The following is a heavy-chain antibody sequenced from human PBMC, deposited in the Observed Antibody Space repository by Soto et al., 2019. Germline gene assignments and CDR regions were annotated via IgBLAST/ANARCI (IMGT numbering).Heavy chain of an antibody. D-gene: IGHD2-2*01. CDR2: IYYSGST. Sequence: QLQLQESGPGLVKPSETLSLTCTVSGGSISSSSYYWGWIRQPPGKGLEWIGSIYYSGSTYYNPSLKSRVTISVDTSKNQFSLKLSSVTAADTAVYYCASPVRGCSSTSCRDYYYGMDVWGQGTTVTVSS. V-gene: IGHV4-39*01. CDR3: ASPVRGCSSTSCRDYYYGMDV. J-gene: IGHJ6*02. CDR1: GGSISSSSYY.